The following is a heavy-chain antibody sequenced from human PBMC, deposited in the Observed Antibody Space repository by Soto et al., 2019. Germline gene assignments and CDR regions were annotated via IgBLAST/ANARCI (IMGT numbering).Heavy chain of an antibody. CDR2: ISAFNGNT. CDR1: GYMFRSYG. J-gene: IGHJ4*02. V-gene: IGHV1-18*01. CDR3: ARDGGYGAGSYFDY. D-gene: IGHD3-10*01. Sequence: QVPLVQSGAEVKRPGASVKVSCKAPGYMFRSYGISWVRQAPGQGLEWMGWISAFNGNTNYPQNLQGRVTMTTDTSTSTAYMELRTLRSDDSAMYYCARDGGYGAGSYFDYWGQGTLVTVSS.